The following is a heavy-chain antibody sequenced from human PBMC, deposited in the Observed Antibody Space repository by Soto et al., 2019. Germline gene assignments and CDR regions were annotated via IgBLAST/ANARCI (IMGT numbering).Heavy chain of an antibody. CDR1: GGSISSYY. CDR2: IYYSGST. V-gene: IGHV4-59*08. CDR3: ARVFMVRGYYFDY. J-gene: IGHJ4*02. Sequence: PSETLSLTCTVSGGSISSYYWSWIRQPPGKGLEWIGYIYYSGSTNYNPSLKRRVTISVDTSKNQFSLKLSSVTAADTAVYYCARVFMVRGYYFDYRGQGTLVTVSS. D-gene: IGHD3-10*01.